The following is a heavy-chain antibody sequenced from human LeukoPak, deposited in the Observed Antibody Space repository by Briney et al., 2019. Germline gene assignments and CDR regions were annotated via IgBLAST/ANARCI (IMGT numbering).Heavy chain of an antibody. J-gene: IGHJ6*04. Sequence: EASVKVSCKASGYTFTGYGISWVRQAPGQGLEWMGWISAYNGNTNYAQKLQGRVTMITDTSTSTAYMELRSLRSDDTAVYYCARVRLGNSSPYYYGMDVWGKGTTVTVSS. CDR1: GYTFTGYG. D-gene: IGHD6-13*01. V-gene: IGHV1-18*04. CDR2: ISAYNGNT. CDR3: ARVRLGNSSPYYYGMDV.